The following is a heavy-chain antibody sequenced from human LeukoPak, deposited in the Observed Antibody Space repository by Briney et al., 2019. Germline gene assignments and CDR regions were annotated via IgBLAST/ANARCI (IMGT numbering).Heavy chain of an antibody. J-gene: IGHJ3*02. CDR2: ISTSSTTT. CDR1: GFTFSTYS. V-gene: IGHV3-48*04. CDR3: ARAGYSSTHAFDI. Sequence: PGGSLRLSCAVSGFTFSTYSMNWVRQAPGKGLEWVSYISTSSTTTYYADSVKGRFTISRDNAKNSLYLQMNSLRAEDTAVYYCARAGYSSTHAFDIWGQGTMVTVSS. D-gene: IGHD6-13*01.